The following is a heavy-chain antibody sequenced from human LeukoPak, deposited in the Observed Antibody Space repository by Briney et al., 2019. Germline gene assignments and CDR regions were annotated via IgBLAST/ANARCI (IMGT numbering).Heavy chain of an antibody. CDR1: SGSINSFY. CDR3: ARDEGDGTYFDY. V-gene: IGHV4-59*01. D-gene: IGHD6-13*01. Sequence: SETLSLTCSVSSGSINSFYWSWIRQSPGKGLEWIGYIHSSGSTNYNPSLKSRVTISVDTSKNQFSLKLSSVTAADTAVYYCARDEGDGTYFDYWGQGTLVTVSS. CDR2: IHSSGST. J-gene: IGHJ4*02.